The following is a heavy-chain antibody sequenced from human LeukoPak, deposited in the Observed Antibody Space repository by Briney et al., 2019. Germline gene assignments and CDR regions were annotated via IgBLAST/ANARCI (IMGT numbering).Heavy chain of an antibody. Sequence: SETLSLTCTVSGVSISNYYWSWIRQPPGKGLERIGYINYSGSTNYNPSLKSRVTISVDTSKNQFSLKLISVTAADTPVYYCASSLPYDFWSGYTNWGQGTLVTVSS. D-gene: IGHD3-3*01. CDR1: GVSISNYY. J-gene: IGHJ4*02. CDR3: ASSLPYDFWSGYTN. V-gene: IGHV4-59*08. CDR2: INYSGST.